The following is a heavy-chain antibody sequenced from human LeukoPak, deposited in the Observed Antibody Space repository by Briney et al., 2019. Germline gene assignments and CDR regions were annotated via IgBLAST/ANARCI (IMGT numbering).Heavy chain of an antibody. D-gene: IGHD3-10*01. V-gene: IGHV3-7*01. CDR3: ARNLYGSVYGMDV. CDR2: IKQDGSEK. CDR1: GSTFSTYW. Sequence: GKSLRLSCAASGSTFSTYWMGWVRQAPGKGLEWVANIKQDGSEKYYVDSVKGRFTISRDNAKNSLYLQMNSLRAEDTAVYYCARNLYGSVYGMDVWGQGTTVTVSS. J-gene: IGHJ6*02.